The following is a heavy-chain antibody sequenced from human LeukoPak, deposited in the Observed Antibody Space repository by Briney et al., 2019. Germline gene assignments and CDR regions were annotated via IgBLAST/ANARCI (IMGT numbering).Heavy chain of an antibody. J-gene: IGHJ5*02. Sequence: SETLSLTCAVYGESFRAYYWTWLRQPPGKGLERIGEISHSGSTNYNPSLKSRVTISVDTSNNHFSLRLSSVTAADTAVYYCARGDYGNQRSNNWFDPWGQGTLVTVSS. CDR3: ARGDYGNQRSNNWFDP. D-gene: IGHD4-11*01. CDR1: GESFRAYY. V-gene: IGHV4-34*01. CDR2: ISHSGST.